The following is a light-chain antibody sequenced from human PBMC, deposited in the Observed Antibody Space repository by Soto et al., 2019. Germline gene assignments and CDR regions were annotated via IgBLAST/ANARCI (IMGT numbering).Light chain of an antibody. CDR3: QQRNYWQVP. J-gene: IGKJ5*01. CDR2: DVS. CDR1: QSLSSY. Sequence: GLTQSPVTLSLSPGERATLSCRASQSLSSYLAWYQQKPGQAPRLLIYDVSNRATGIPARFSGSGSGTDFTLTISSLEPEDFAVYYCQQRNYWQVPFGQGTRPAV. V-gene: IGKV3-11*01.